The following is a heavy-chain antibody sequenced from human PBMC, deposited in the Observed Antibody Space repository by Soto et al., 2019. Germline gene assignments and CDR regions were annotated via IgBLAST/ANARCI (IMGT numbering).Heavy chain of an antibody. CDR3: ARDSAHLVVGNWFES. Sequence: ASVKVSCKASGYTFTTYGISWVRQAPGQGLEWMGWINGYNGNTNYAQKFQGRVTMTTDTSTNTAYMEMRSLRSDDTALYYCARDSAHLVVGNWFESWGKGTLVTVSS. D-gene: IGHD2-2*01. CDR1: GYTFTTYG. V-gene: IGHV1-18*04. J-gene: IGHJ5*01. CDR2: INGYNGNT.